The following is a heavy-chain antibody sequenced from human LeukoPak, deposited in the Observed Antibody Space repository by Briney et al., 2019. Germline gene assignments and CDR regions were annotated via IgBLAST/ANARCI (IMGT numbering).Heavy chain of an antibody. J-gene: IGHJ6*02. V-gene: IGHV4-39*01. D-gene: IGHD2-2*01. CDR3: ARLRPAANYYYYYGMDV. Sequence: SETLSLTCTVSGGSVSSSSYYWGWIRQPPGKGLEWIGSIYYSGSTYYNPSLKSRVTISVDTSKNQFSLKLSSVTAADTAVYYCARLRPAANYYYYYGMDVWGQGTTVTVSS. CDR2: IYYSGST. CDR1: GGSVSSSSYY.